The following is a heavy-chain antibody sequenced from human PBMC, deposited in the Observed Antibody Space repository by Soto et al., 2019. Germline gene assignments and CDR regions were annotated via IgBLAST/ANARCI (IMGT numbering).Heavy chain of an antibody. CDR3: ARAVFYHHFDY. V-gene: IGHV3-21*01. CDR1: GFTFSSYS. D-gene: IGHD3-16*02. J-gene: IGHJ4*02. CDR2: ISSSRSYI. Sequence: GGSLRLSFAASGFTFSSYSMTWLRQAPGKGLEWVSSISSSRSYIYYADSVKGRFTISRDNAKNSLYLQMNSLRAEDTAVYYCARAVFYHHFDYWGQGTLVTVSS.